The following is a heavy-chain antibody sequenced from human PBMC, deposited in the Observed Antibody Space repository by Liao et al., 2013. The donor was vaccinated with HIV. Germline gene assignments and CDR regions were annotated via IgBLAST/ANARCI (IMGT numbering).Heavy chain of an antibody. CDR2: IYYSGST. J-gene: IGHJ4*02. D-gene: IGHD2-15*01. Sequence: QLQLQESGPGLVKPSETLSVTCTVSGGSISSSSYYWGWIRQPPGKGLEWIGSIYYSGSTYYNPSLKSRVTISVDTSKNQFSLKLSSVTAADTAVYYCARGKVEDLDYWGQGTLVTVSS. CDR3: ARGKVEDLDY. CDR1: GGSISSSSYY. V-gene: IGHV4-39*07.